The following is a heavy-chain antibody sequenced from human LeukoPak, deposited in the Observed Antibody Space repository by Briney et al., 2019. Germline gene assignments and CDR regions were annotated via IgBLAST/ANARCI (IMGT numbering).Heavy chain of an antibody. Sequence: GESLQISCQGSGYSFNTYWIGWVRQMPGKGLEWMGIIYPGDSDTRYSPSFQGQVTISADKSISTAYLQWSSLKASDTAMYYCARRLRGRGYYFDYWGQGTLVTVSS. J-gene: IGHJ4*02. CDR2: IYPGDSDT. V-gene: IGHV5-51*01. CDR3: ARRLRGRGYYFDY. D-gene: IGHD3-3*01. CDR1: GYSFNTYW.